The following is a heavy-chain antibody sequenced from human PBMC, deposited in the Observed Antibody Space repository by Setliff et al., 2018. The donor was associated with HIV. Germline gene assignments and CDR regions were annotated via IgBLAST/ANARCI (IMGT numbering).Heavy chain of an antibody. D-gene: IGHD3-3*01. J-gene: IGHJ6*03. CDR2: ISSSSSYI. CDR3: ARIGNLWSGYYPYYYYYYMDV. V-gene: IGHV3-21*01. CDR1: GFTFSTYS. Sequence: GGSLRLSCAASGFTFSTYSMNWVRQAPGKGLEWVSSISSSSSYIYYADSVKGRFTISRDNAKNSLYLQMNSLRAEDTAVYYCARIGNLWSGYYPYYYYYYMDVWGKGTTVTVSS.